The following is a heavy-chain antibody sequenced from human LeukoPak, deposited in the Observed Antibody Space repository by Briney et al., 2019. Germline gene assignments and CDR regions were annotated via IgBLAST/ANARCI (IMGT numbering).Heavy chain of an antibody. CDR2: INTNTGNP. CDR3: ARDYDILTGSFGST. Sequence: ASVKVSCKAPGYTFTSYAMNWVRQAPGQGLEWMGWINTNTGNPTYAQGFTGRFVFSLDTSVSTAYLQISSLKAEDTAVYYCARDYDILTGSFGSTWGQGTLVTVSS. V-gene: IGHV7-4-1*02. J-gene: IGHJ5*02. D-gene: IGHD3-9*01. CDR1: GYTFTSYA.